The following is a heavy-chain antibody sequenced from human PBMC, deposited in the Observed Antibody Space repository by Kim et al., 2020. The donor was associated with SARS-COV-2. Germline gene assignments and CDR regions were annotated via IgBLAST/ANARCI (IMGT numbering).Heavy chain of an antibody. V-gene: IGHV3-30*18. CDR2: ISYVGSNK. CDR3: AKSFSGSYFGYDY. J-gene: IGHJ4*02. CDR1: GFTFNTYG. Sequence: GGSLRLSCAASGFTFNTYGMHWVRQAPGKVLEWVAVISYVGSNKYYADSVKGRFTISRDNSKNTLYLQMNSLRIEDTAVYYCAKSFSGSYFGYDYWGQGTLVTVSS. D-gene: IGHD1-26*01.